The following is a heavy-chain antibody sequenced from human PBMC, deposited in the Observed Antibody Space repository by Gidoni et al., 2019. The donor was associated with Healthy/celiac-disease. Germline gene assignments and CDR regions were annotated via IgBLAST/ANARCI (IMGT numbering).Heavy chain of an antibody. CDR3: AQLQGIVGATADAFDI. V-gene: IGHV3-30*03. D-gene: IGHD1-26*01. CDR2: ISYDGSNK. Sequence: QVQLVESGGGVVQPGRSLGPSCAASGFPFSSYGMHWVRQAPGQGLEWVAVISYDGSNKYYADSVKGRFTISRDNSKNTLYLQMNSLRAEDTAVYYCAQLQGIVGATADAFDIWGQGTMVTVSS. CDR1: GFPFSSYG. J-gene: IGHJ3*02.